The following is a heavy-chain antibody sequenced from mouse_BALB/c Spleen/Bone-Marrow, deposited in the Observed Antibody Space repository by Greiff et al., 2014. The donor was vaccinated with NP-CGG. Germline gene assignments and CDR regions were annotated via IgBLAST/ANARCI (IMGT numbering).Heavy chain of an antibody. CDR2: IHPNSGNT. CDR1: GYTFTSSW. Sequence: QVQLQQSGSVLVRPGASVKLSCKASGYTFTSSWMHWAKQRPGQGLEWIGEIHPNSGNTNYNEKFKGKATLTVDTSSSTAYVDLSSLTSEDSAVYDCARHHRYACYFDHWGQGTTLTVSS. D-gene: IGHD2-14*01. J-gene: IGHJ2*01. V-gene: IGHV1S130*01. CDR3: ARHHRYACYFDH.